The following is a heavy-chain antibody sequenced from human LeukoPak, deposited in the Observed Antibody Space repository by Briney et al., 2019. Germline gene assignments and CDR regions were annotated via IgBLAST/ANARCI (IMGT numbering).Heavy chain of an antibody. Sequence: ASVKVSCKASGYTFTSYAISWVRQAPGQGLEWMGGIIPIFGTANYAQKFQGRVTITADESTSTAYMELSSLRSEDTAVYYCARAPYYYDSSGYFDTYDYWGQGTLVTVSS. CDR3: ARAPYYYDSSGYFDTYDY. CDR2: IIPIFGTA. V-gene: IGHV1-69*13. D-gene: IGHD3-22*01. J-gene: IGHJ4*02. CDR1: GYTFTSYA.